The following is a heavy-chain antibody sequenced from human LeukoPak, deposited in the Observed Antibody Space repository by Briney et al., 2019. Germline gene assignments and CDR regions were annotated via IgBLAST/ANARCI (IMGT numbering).Heavy chain of an antibody. Sequence: PGGSLRLCCAASGFSFSSYAMTWVRQAPGKGVEGGRSFGNSGGSTYYADSVKGRFTIPSDNSKNTLFLQMSSLRVEDTAVYCCAKGPFYDILTGYWFDPWGQGTLVTVSS. CDR2: FGNSGGST. CDR1: GFSFSSYA. J-gene: IGHJ5*02. V-gene: IGHV3-23*01. CDR3: AKGPFYDILTGYWFDP. D-gene: IGHD3-9*01.